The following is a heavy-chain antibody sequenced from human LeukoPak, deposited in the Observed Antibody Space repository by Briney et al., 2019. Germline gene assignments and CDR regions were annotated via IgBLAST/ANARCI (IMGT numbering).Heavy chain of an antibody. CDR2: IYYSGST. J-gene: IGHJ6*03. D-gene: IGHD2-21*01. V-gene: IGHV4-59*01. CDR3: ARDGEDYYYYMDV. Sequence: SETLSLTCTVSGGSISSYYWSWIRQPPGKGLEWIGYIYYSGSTNYNPSLKSRVAISVDTSKNQFSLKLSSVTAADTAVYYCARDGEDYYYYMDVWGKGTTATVSS. CDR1: GGSISSYY.